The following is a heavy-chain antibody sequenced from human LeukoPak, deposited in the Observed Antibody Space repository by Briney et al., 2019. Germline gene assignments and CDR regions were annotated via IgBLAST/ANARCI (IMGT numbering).Heavy chain of an antibody. CDR1: GFTFSSYW. D-gene: IGHD3-10*01. CDR3: AKVSGADPFDY. Sequence: GGSLRLSCAASGFTFSSYWMSWVRQAPGKELEWVANIKQDGSEKYYADSVKGRFTISRDNSKNTLYLQMNSLRAEDTAVYYCAKVSGADPFDYWGQGTLVTVSS. CDR2: IKQDGSEK. V-gene: IGHV3-7*03. J-gene: IGHJ4*02.